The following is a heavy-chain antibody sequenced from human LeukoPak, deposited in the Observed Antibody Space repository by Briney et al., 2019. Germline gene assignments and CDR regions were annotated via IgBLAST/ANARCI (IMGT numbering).Heavy chain of an antibody. D-gene: IGHD5/OR15-5a*01. J-gene: IGHJ4*02. V-gene: IGHV3-7*01. CDR2: INQDGSEK. Sequence: PGGSLRLSCAASGFTFSSYAMHWVRQAPGKGLEWVANINQDGSEKYCVDSLKGRFTISRDNAENPLYLQMNSLRAEDTGVYYCARDGHYTIYELRFDYWGQGALVTVSS. CDR3: ARDGHYTIYELRFDY. CDR1: GFTFSSYA.